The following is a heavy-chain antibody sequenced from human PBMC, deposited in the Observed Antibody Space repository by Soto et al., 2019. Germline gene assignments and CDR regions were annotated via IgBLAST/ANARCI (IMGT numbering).Heavy chain of an antibody. V-gene: IGHV3-74*01. CDR3: ASAPAYYYGSGSYYPH. D-gene: IGHD3-10*01. J-gene: IGHJ4*02. Sequence: GGSLRLSCAASGFTFSSYWMHWVRQAPGKGLVWVSRINSDGSSTSYADSVKGRFTISRDNVKNTLYLQMNSLRAEDTAVYYCASAPAYYYGSGSYYPHWGQGTLVTVSS. CDR2: INSDGSST. CDR1: GFTFSSYW.